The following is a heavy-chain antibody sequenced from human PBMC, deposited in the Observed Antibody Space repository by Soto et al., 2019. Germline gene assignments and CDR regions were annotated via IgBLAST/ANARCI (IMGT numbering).Heavy chain of an antibody. V-gene: IGHV3-23*01. CDR1: GFTFSSYA. CDR2: IGGSGSVT. CDR3: AKDQGFDP. Sequence: PWGSLRLSCAASGFTFSSYAMSWVRQAPGKGLEWVSSIGGSGSVTYYADSVKGRFTISRDNSKNILFLQMNRLRADDTALYYCAKDQGFDPRGQGTLVTVSS. J-gene: IGHJ5*02.